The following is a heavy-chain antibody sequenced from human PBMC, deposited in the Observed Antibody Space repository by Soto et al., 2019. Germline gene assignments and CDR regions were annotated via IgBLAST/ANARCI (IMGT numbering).Heavy chain of an antibody. Sequence: GGSLRLSCVASGFTFSSHWMHWVRLAPGKGLVWVSRVSGDGSVTNYADSVEGRFTISRDNAKNTLYLQMNSLRDEDTAVYFCTRGASGYGNFDSWGQGTLVTVSS. CDR2: VSGDGSVT. V-gene: IGHV3-74*01. CDR3: TRGASGYGNFDS. J-gene: IGHJ4*02. D-gene: IGHD5-12*01. CDR1: GFTFSSHW.